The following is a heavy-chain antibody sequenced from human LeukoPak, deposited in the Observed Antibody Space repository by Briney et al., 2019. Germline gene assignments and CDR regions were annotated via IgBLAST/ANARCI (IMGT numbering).Heavy chain of an antibody. V-gene: IGHV4-61*03. J-gene: IGHJ4*02. D-gene: IGHD3-10*01. CDR2: IYYTGKT. Sequence: SETLSLTCAISGGSISSGGYSWSWLRQPPGKALEWIGYIYYTGKTYYNPSLEGRVTILVDTSRNHFSVKLSSVTAADTAVYYCARSQNYYGSGDYWSQGTLVTVSS. CDR3: ARSQNYYGSGDY. CDR1: GGSISSGGYS.